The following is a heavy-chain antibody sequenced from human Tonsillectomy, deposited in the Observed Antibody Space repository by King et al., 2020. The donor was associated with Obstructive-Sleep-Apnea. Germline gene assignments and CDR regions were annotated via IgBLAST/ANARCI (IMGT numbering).Heavy chain of an antibody. J-gene: IGHJ4*02. D-gene: IGHD3-9*01. Sequence: VQLVESGGGLVQPGGSLRLSCAGSGFTFRSYAMSWVRQAPGKGLEWVSGISGSGGSTYYADSVKGRFTISRDNSKNTLYLQINSLRAEDTAVYYCAKDSMDYDTLTGPVDYWGQGTLVTVSS. CDR2: ISGSGGST. CDR1: GFTFRSYA. CDR3: AKDSMDYDTLTGPVDY. V-gene: IGHV3-23*04.